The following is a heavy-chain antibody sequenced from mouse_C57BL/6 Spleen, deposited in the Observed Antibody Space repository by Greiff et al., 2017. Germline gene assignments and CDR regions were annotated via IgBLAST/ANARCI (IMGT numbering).Heavy chain of an antibody. CDR2: IRLKSDNYGT. CDR1: GFTFSNYW. V-gene: IGHV6-3*01. Sequence: EVKVEESGGGLVQPGGSMKLSCVASGFTFSNYWMNWVRQSPEKELEWVAQIRLKSDNYGTHYAESVKGRFTISRDDSKSCVYLQINNLRAEDIGIYYCAATTVVATRGYAMDYWGQGTSVTVSS. CDR3: AATTVVATRGYAMDY. J-gene: IGHJ4*01. D-gene: IGHD1-1*01.